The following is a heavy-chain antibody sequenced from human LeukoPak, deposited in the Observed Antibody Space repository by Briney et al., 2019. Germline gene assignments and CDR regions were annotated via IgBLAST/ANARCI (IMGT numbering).Heavy chain of an antibody. Sequence: GGSLRLSCAASGFTFSSYAMHWVRQAPGKGLEYVSAISSNGGSTYYANSVKGRFTISRDNSKNTLYLQMGSLRAEDMAVYYCARGIESSSSWLDYWGQGTLVTVSS. CDR3: ARGIESSSSWLDY. CDR1: GFTFSSYA. D-gene: IGHD6-13*01. V-gene: IGHV3-64*01. CDR2: ISSNGGST. J-gene: IGHJ4*02.